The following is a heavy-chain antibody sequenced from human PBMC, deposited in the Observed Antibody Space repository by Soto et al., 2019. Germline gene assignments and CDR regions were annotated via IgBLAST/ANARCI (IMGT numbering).Heavy chain of an antibody. J-gene: IGHJ6*02. CDR2: INSDGSST. D-gene: IGHD3-9*01. CDR3: AREGYYDILTGYYYYGMDV. Sequence: GGSLRLSCAASGFTFSSYLMHWVRQAPGKGLVWVSRINSDGSSTSYADSVKGRFTISRDNAKNTLYLQMNSLRAEDTAVYYCAREGYYDILTGYYYYGMDVWGQGTTVTVSS. CDR1: GFTFSSYL. V-gene: IGHV3-74*01.